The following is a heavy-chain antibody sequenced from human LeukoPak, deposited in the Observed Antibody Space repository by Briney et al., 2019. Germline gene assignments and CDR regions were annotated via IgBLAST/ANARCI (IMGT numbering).Heavy chain of an antibody. V-gene: IGHV4-34*01. J-gene: IGHJ4*02. CDR2: INHSGST. CDR3: ARLQGSSWRGYFDY. D-gene: IGHD6-13*01. Sequence: GSLRLSCAASGFTFSDYYMSWIRQPPGKGLEWIGEINHSGSTNYNPSLKSRVTISVDTSKNQFSLKLSSVTAADTAVYYCARLQGSSWRGYFDYWGQGTLVTVSS. CDR1: GFTFSDYY.